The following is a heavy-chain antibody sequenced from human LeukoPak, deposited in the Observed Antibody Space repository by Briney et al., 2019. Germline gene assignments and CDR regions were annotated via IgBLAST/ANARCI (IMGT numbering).Heavy chain of an antibody. J-gene: IGHJ4*02. CDR2: ISGSGGGT. D-gene: IGHD3-3*01. CDR1: GFTFSSYA. V-gene: IGHV3-23*01. Sequence: GGSLRLSCAASGFTFSSYAMSWVRQAPGKGLEWVSAISGSGGGTYYADSVKGRFTISRDNSKNTLYLQMNSLRAEDTAVYYCAKAKTYYDFWSGYSPRYFDYWGQGTLVTVSS. CDR3: AKAKTYYDFWSGYSPRYFDY.